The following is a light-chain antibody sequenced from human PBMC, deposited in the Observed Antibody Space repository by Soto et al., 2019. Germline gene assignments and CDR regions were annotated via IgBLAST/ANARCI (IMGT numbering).Light chain of an antibody. CDR2: GAS. CDR1: QSVSSSY. Sequence: EIVLTQSPGTLSLSPGERATLSCSASQSVSSSYVAWYQQKPGQAPRLLIYGASSRATGIPDRFSGSGSGTDFTLTISRLEPEDFAVYYCHQYDSSPLTFGGGTKVEIK. CDR3: HQYDSSPLT. V-gene: IGKV3-20*01. J-gene: IGKJ4*01.